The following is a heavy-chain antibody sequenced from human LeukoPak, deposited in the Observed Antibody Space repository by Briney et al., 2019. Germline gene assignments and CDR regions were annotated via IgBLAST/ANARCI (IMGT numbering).Heavy chain of an antibody. CDR3: AATVHLDY. Sequence: GRSLRLSCAASGFTFSSYAMHWVRQAPGKGLEWVAVISYDGSSKYYADSVKGRFTISRDNSKNTLYLQMNSLRAEDTAVYYCAATVHLDYWGQGILVTVSS. CDR2: ISYDGSSK. D-gene: IGHD4-17*01. V-gene: IGHV3-30-3*01. CDR1: GFTFSSYA. J-gene: IGHJ4*02.